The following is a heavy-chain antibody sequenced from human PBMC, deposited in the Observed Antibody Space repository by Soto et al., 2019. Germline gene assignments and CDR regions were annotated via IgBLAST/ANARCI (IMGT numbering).Heavy chain of an antibody. V-gene: IGHV4-34*01. D-gene: IGHD2-8*01. Sequence: SETLSLTCAVYGGSFSGYYWSWIRQPPGKGLEWIGEINHSGSTNYNPSLKSRVTISVDTSKNQFSLKLSSVTAADTAVYYCARGEFDCTNGVYWYMIDYWGQGTLVTVSS. CDR2: INHSGST. CDR1: GGSFSGYY. J-gene: IGHJ4*02. CDR3: ARGEFDCTNGVYWYMIDY.